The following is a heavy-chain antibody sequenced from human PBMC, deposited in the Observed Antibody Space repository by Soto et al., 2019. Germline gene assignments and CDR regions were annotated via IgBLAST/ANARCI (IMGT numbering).Heavy chain of an antibody. J-gene: IGHJ4*02. CDR2: IIPIFGTA. D-gene: IGHD3-10*01. Sequence: QVQLVQSGAEVKKPGSSVKVSCKASGGTFSSYAISWVRQAPGQGLEWMGGIIPIFGTANYAQKFQGRVTITADESTSTAYMELGSLRSEDTAVYYCARDEGGGSGSSTDGVFDYWGQGTLVTVSS. CDR1: GGTFSSYA. CDR3: ARDEGGGSGSSTDGVFDY. V-gene: IGHV1-69*01.